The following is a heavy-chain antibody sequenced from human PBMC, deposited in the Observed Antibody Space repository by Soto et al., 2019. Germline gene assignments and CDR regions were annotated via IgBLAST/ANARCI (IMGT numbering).Heavy chain of an antibody. V-gene: IGHV1-69*01. CDR1: GGTFSSYA. CDR3: ARRSLLPNWFDP. D-gene: IGHD2-15*01. Sequence: QVQLVQSGAEVKKPGSSVKVSCKASGGTFSSYAISWVRQAPGQGLEWMGGIIPIFGTANDAQKFQGRVTITADESTSPAYMELSSLRSEDTAVYYCARRSLLPNWFDPWGQGTLVTVSS. J-gene: IGHJ5*02. CDR2: IIPIFGTA.